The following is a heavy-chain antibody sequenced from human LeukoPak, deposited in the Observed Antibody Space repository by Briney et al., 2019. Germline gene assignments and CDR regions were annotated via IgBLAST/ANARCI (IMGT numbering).Heavy chain of an antibody. CDR2: MNPNSGNT. CDR1: GYTFTSYD. CDR3: ARAFGSDSSGYLLDAFDI. D-gene: IGHD3-22*01. J-gene: IGHJ3*02. V-gene: IGHV1-8*03. Sequence: ASVTVSCKASGYTFTSYDINWVRQATGQGLEWMGWMNPNSGNTGYAQKFQGRVTITRNTSISTAYMELSSLRSEDTAVYYCARAFGSDSSGYLLDAFDIWGQGTMVTVSS.